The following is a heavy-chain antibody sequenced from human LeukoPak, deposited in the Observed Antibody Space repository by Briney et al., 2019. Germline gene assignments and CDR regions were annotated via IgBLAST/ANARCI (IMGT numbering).Heavy chain of an antibody. V-gene: IGHV3-7*01. D-gene: IGHD1-14*01. CDR1: GFTFSSYW. CDR3: ARGNQWDVAEYFQH. CDR2: IKQDGSEK. J-gene: IGHJ1*01. Sequence: GGSLRLSCAASGFTFSSYWMSWVRQAPGKGLEWVANIKQDGSEKYYVDSVKGRFTISRDNAKNSLYLQMNSLRAEDTAVYYCARGNQWDVAEYFQHWGQGTLATVSS.